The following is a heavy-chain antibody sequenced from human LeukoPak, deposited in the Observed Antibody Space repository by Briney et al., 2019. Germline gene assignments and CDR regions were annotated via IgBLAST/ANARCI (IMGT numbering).Heavy chain of an antibody. J-gene: IGHJ4*02. Sequence: ASVKVSCKASGYTFTGYYMHWVRNAPRQGLEGMGWINPNSGGTNYAQKVQGRVTMTRDTSISTAYMELSRLRSDDTAVYYCARGTYYFDYWGQGTLVTVSS. CDR1: GYTFTGYY. CDR3: ARGTYYFDY. CDR2: INPNSGGT. D-gene: IGHD1-14*01. V-gene: IGHV1-2*02.